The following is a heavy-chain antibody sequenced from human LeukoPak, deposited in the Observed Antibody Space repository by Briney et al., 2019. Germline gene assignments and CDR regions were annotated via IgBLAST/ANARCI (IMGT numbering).Heavy chain of an antibody. D-gene: IGHD3-10*01. J-gene: IGHJ4*02. CDR3: VKDRYSYGSGRYFA. CDR2: LSTNGVST. Sequence: PGGSLRLSCSASGFTFSSYAMHWVRQAPGKGLEYVSGLSTNGVSTYYADSVKGRFTVSRDNSKNTLYLQMSSLRVEDTAVYYCVKDRYSYGSGRYFAWGQGTLVTVSS. V-gene: IGHV3-64D*06. CDR1: GFTFSSYA.